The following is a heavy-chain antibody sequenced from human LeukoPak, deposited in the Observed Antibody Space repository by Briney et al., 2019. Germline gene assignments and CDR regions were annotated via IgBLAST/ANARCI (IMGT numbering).Heavy chain of an antibody. Sequence: GSLSLSCAASGFTFPTYAMTWIRQPPGKGLEWIGEINHSGSTNYNPSLKSRVTISVDTSKNHFSLKLRSVTVADTAVYYCARHQGVVDLWGRGSLVTVSS. CDR1: GFTFPTYA. J-gene: IGHJ2*01. V-gene: IGHV4-34*01. CDR2: INHSGST. D-gene: IGHD3-3*01. CDR3: ARHQGVVDL.